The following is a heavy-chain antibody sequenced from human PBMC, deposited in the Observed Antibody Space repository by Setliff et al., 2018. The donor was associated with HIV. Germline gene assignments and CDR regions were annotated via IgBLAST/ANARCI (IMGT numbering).Heavy chain of an antibody. CDR2: IYYSGST. CDR3: ARQQHSSDLKIWNY. D-gene: IGHD6-19*01. CDR1: GGSISGSNYY. Sequence: SETLSLTCTVSGGSISGSNYYWGWIRQPPGKGLEWVGRIYYSGSTDYSPSLKSRVTISVDTSKNQFSLTLTSVTAADTAVYYCARQQHSSDLKIWNYWGQGTLVTVSS. V-gene: IGHV4-39*01. J-gene: IGHJ4*02.